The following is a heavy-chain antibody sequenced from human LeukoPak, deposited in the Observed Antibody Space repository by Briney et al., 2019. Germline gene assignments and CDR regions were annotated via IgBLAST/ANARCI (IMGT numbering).Heavy chain of an antibody. J-gene: IGHJ6*02. CDR1: GYTFTSYG. D-gene: IGHD6-13*01. V-gene: IGHV1-18*01. CDR3: ARGWYGMDV. CDR2: ISAYNGNT. Sequence: ASVKVSCKASGYTFTSYGISWVRQAPGQGLEWMGWISAYNGNTNYAQKFQGRVTMTRNTSISTAYMELSSLRSEDTAVYYCARGWYGMDVWGQGTTVTVSS.